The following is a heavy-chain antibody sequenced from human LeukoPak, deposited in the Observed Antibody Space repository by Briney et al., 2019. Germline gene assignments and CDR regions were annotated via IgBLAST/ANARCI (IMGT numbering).Heavy chain of an antibody. D-gene: IGHD3-22*01. CDR1: GYTFSSYA. V-gene: IGHV1-69*04. Sequence: GASVKVSCKASGYTFSSYAISWVRQAPGQGLEWMGRIIPILGIANYAQKFQGRVTITADKSTSTAYMELSSLRSEDTAVYYCAVNYDSSGPGAFDIWGQGTMVTVSS. CDR3: AVNYDSSGPGAFDI. J-gene: IGHJ3*02. CDR2: IIPILGIA.